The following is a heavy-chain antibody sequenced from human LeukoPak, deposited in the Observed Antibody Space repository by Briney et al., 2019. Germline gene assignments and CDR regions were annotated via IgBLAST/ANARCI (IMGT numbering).Heavy chain of an antibody. D-gene: IGHD3-16*02. Sequence: PSQTLSLTCTVSGGSISSGSYYWSWIRQPAGKGLEWIGRIYTSGSTNYNPSLKSRVTISVDTSKNQFSLKLSSVTAADTAVYYCARDAPYYDYVWGSYRYTEDAFDIWGQGTMVTVSS. J-gene: IGHJ3*02. CDR3: ARDAPYYDYVWGSYRYTEDAFDI. CDR2: IYTSGST. CDR1: GGSISSGSYY. V-gene: IGHV4-61*02.